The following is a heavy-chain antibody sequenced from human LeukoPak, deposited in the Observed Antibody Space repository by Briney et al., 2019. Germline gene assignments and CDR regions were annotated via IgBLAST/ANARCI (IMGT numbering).Heavy chain of an antibody. CDR2: SGDNA. Sequence: GGSLRLSCAASGFTFSSYAMSWVRQAPGKGLEWVSSSGDNARYADSVKGRFTISRDNSKNTLDLQMNGLRAEDTAVYYCAKSWRYYDSSNYYAFDIWGQGTMVTVSS. D-gene: IGHD3-22*01. CDR3: AKSWRYYDSSNYYAFDI. V-gene: IGHV3-23*01. CDR1: GFTFSSYA. J-gene: IGHJ3*02.